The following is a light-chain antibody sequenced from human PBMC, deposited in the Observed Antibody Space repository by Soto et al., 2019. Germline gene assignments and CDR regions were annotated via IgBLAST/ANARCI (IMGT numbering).Light chain of an antibody. J-gene: IGKJ4*01. Sequence: AIQLTQSPSSLSASVGDRVTITCRAGQGISSALAWYQQKPGMAPKLLIYNASSLKSGVPSRFSGSGSGTDFTLTVSRLQPEDFATYYCQQYSNYPLTFGGGTKVDIK. CDR2: NAS. V-gene: IGKV1D-13*01. CDR1: QGISSA. CDR3: QQYSNYPLT.